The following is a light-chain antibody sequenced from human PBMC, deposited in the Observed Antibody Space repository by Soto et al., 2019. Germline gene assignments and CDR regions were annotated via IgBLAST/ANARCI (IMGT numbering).Light chain of an antibody. J-gene: IGKJ5*01. CDR1: QSVSSY. V-gene: IGKV3-11*01. CDR3: QQRSNWPMIT. CDR2: DAS. Sequence: EIVLTHSPATLSLSPGERATLSCRASQSVSSYLAWYQQKPGQAPRLLIYDASNRATGIPSRFRGSGSGTDFTLPISSLEPEDFAVYYCQQRSNWPMITFGQGTRLEIK.